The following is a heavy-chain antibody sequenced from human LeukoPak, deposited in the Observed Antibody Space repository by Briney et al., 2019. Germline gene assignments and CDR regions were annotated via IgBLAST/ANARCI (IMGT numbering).Heavy chain of an antibody. J-gene: IGHJ4*02. CDR2: ISGSASTT. V-gene: IGHV3-23*01. CDR3: AKTQGYFDY. Sequence: HAGGSLRLSCAASGFTFSNYGMTWVRQAPGKGLEWVSGISGSASTTYDADSVKGRLTVSRDNSKNTLYLQMNSLRAEDTAVYFCAKTQGYFDYWGQGTLVTVSS. CDR1: GFTFSNYG.